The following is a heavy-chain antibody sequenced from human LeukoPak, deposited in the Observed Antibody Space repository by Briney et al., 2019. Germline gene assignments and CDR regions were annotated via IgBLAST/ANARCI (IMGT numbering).Heavy chain of an antibody. D-gene: IGHD3-10*01. CDR2: ISSSSSTI. J-gene: IGHJ6*02. Sequence: PGGSLRLSCAASGFTFSSYSMNWVRQAPGKGLEWVSYISSSSSTIYYADSVKGRFTISRDNAKNSLYLQMNSLRDGDTAVYYCAKTRTGHYGMDVWGQGTTVTVSS. CDR3: AKTRTGHYGMDV. V-gene: IGHV3-48*02. CDR1: GFTFSSYS.